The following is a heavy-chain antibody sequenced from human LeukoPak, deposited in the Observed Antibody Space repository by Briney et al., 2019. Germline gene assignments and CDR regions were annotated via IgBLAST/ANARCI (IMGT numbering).Heavy chain of an antibody. CDR1: GXTFSSYV. Sequence: QPGGSLRLSFAASGXTFSSYVMSWVRQAPGKGLEWVSAINSGGSTYYADSVKGRFTISRDNSKNTLYLQMSSLSAEDTAVYYCAKDYSGDDGWGFDYWGQGTLVTVSS. CDR3: AKDYSGDDGWGFDY. CDR2: INSGGST. V-gene: IGHV3-23*01. J-gene: IGHJ4*02. D-gene: IGHD5-12*01.